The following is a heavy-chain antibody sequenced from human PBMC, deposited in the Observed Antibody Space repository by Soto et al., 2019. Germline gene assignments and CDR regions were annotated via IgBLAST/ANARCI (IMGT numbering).Heavy chain of an antibody. J-gene: IGHJ6*02. CDR2: IRSKANSYAT. CDR3: TRHLHSSYYYYGMAV. V-gene: IGHV3-73*01. D-gene: IGHD6-13*01. Sequence: GGSLRLSCAASGFTFSGSAMHWVRQASGKGLEWVGRIRSKANSYATAYAASVKGRFTISRDDSKNTAYLQMNSLKTEDTAAYYCTRHLHSSYYYYGMAVWGQGTTVTVSS. CDR1: GFTFSGSA.